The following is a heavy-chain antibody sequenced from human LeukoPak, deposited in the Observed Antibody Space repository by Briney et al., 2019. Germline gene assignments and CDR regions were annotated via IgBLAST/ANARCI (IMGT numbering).Heavy chain of an antibody. D-gene: IGHD3-10*01. V-gene: IGHV3-43*01. CDR2: ITRDGSNK. J-gene: IGHJ6*03. CDR3: AKAPGSGNEVYYYYYMDV. CDR1: GFTFDDYN. Sequence: GGSLRLSCAASGFTFDDYNMHWVRQAPGKGLEWVSLITRDGSNKYYADSVKGRFTISRDNSKNTLYLQMNSLRAEDTAVYYCAKAPGSGNEVYYYYYMDVWGKGTTVTVSS.